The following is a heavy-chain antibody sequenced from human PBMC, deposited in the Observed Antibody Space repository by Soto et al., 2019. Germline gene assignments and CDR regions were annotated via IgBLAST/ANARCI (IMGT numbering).Heavy chain of an antibody. CDR1: GAALSSGGYF. J-gene: IGHJ5*02. V-gene: IGHV4-61*08. D-gene: IGHD2-2*01. Sequence: SETLSLTCTVSGAALSSGGYFYTWVRQPPGKGLEWLGYIYYSGGTNYNPSLKSRVTISLDKSKSQFSLRLISVPAADTALYYRAREHSYHNYFDAWGPGTLVTVSS. CDR2: IYYSGGT. CDR3: AREHSYHNYFDA.